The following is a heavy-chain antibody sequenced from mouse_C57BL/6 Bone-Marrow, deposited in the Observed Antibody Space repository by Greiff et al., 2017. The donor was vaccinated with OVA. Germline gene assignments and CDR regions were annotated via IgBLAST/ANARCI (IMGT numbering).Heavy chain of an antibody. CDR1: GFTFSSYA. Sequence: DVHLVESGGGLVKPGGSLKLSCAASGFTFSSYAMSWVRQTPEKRLEWVATISDGGSNTYYPDNVKGRVTISREKAKNNLYLQMSHLKSEDTAMYYCARDHSSGYVDYWGQGTTLTVSA. CDR3: ARDHSSGYVDY. J-gene: IGHJ2*01. V-gene: IGHV5-4*01. CDR2: ISDGGSNT. D-gene: IGHD3-2*02.